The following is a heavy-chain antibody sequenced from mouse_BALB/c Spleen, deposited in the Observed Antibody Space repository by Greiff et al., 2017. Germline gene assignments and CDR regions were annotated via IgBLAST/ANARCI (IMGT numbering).Heavy chain of an antibody. Sequence: VQLQQSGAELARPGASVKLSCKASGYTFTSYWMQWVKQRPGQGLEWIGAIYPGDGDTRYTQKFKGKATLTADKSSSTAYMQLSSLASEDSAVYYCARSYGHAMDYWGQGTSVTVSS. CDR2: IYPGDGDT. CDR1: GYTFTSYW. J-gene: IGHJ4*01. D-gene: IGHD1-1*01. V-gene: IGHV1-87*01. CDR3: ARSYGHAMDY.